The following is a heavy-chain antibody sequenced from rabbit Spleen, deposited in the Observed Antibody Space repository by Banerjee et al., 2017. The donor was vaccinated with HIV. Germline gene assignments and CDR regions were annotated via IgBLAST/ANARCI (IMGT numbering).Heavy chain of an antibody. Sequence: QEQLVESGGGLVQPEGSLTLTCTASGFSFTYSDYMCWVRQPPGKGPEWIACIGAGVSYTTYYATWAKGRFTISRASSTTVFLQMTRLTAADTATYFCARDLPEIIGWNFGFWGQGNLVTVS. CDR2: IGAGVSYTT. J-gene: IGHJ3*01. V-gene: IGHV1S45*01. CDR1: GFSFTYSDY. D-gene: IGHD1-1*01. CDR3: ARDLPEIIGWNFGF.